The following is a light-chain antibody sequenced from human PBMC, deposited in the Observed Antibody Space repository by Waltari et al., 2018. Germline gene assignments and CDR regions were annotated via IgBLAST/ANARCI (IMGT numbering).Light chain of an antibody. Sequence: DIQMTQSPSSLSASVGDRVTITCRASQSVSTYLNWYQQKPGKAPKLLIYTASSLKSGVPSRFSGSGSGTDFTLTISSLQPEDSATYYCQQSYTIPSFTFGPGTKVDIK. CDR2: TAS. J-gene: IGKJ3*01. CDR3: QQSYTIPSFT. CDR1: QSVSTY. V-gene: IGKV1-39*01.